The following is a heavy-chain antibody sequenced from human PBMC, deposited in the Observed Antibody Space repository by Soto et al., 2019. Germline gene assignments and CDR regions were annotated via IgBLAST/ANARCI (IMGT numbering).Heavy chain of an antibody. V-gene: IGHV3-33*01. D-gene: IGHD6-13*01. CDR3: ARDRQIYHPIAVADHDY. CDR1: GFTFSGYG. J-gene: IGHJ4*02. CDR2: IWFDGSNK. Sequence: QVHLVQSGGGVVHPGRSLTLSCAASGFTFSGYGMHWFRQAPGKGLEWVAVIWFDGSNKYYIDSVEGRFTISRDNSKNTLYLQMNSLRAEDTAVYYCARDRQIYHPIAVADHDYWGQGTLVSVTS.